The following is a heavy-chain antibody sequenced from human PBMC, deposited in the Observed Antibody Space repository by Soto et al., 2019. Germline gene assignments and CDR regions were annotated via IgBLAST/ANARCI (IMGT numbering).Heavy chain of an antibody. CDR3: SRDFTASGRYAVDY. CDR2: SRNKANSYTT. J-gene: IGHJ4*02. CDR1: GFSLSDHY. D-gene: IGHD3-10*01. V-gene: IGHV3-72*01. Sequence: EVQLVESGGGLVQPGGSLRLSCTASGFSLSDHYVDWVRQAPGQGLEWVGRSRNKANSYTTEYAASGRGRVTISRDDSRNSRYLQMDSLKTEDTAVYYCSRDFTASGRYAVDYWGQGTLVTVSS.